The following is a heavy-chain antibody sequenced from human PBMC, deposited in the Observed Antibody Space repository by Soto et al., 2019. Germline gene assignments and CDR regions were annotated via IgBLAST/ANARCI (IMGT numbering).Heavy chain of an antibody. CDR3: AKSGRYFDWSSDFGY. J-gene: IGHJ4*02. V-gene: IGHV3-23*01. CDR1: GFTFSSYA. Sequence: GGSLRLSCAASGFTFSSYAMSWVRQAPGKGLEWVSAISGSGGSTYYADSVKGRFTISRDNSKNTLYLQMNSLRAEGTAVYYCAKSGRYFDWSSDFGYWGQGTLVTVSS. CDR2: ISGSGGST. D-gene: IGHD3-9*01.